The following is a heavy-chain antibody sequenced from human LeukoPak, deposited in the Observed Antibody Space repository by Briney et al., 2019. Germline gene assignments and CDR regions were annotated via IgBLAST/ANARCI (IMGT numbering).Heavy chain of an antibody. J-gene: IGHJ4*02. V-gene: IGHV1-2*06. D-gene: IGHD6-6*01. CDR3: ATSFQYSSYYFDY. CDR2: INPNSGGT. CDR1: GYTFTGYH. Sequence: ASVKVSCKASGYTFTGYHMHWVRQAPGQGLEWMGRINPNSGGTNYAQKFQGRVTMTRDTSISTAYMELSRLRSDDTAVYYCATSFQYSSYYFDYWGQGTLVTVSS.